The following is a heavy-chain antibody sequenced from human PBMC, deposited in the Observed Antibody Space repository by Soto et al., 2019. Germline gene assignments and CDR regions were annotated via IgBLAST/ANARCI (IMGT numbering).Heavy chain of an antibody. V-gene: IGHV4-39*01. J-gene: IGHJ4*02. CDR1: RASISSGTNY. Sequence: ETLCPTGPVSRASISSGTNYWAWIRQPPGKGLEWIANIYYSGSTFYNPSLKSRVTISLDTSKNQFSLKLRSVTAEDTAVYYCARHEAGWYFDSWGQGTLVTVYS. CDR2: IYYSGST. CDR3: ARHEAGWYFDS.